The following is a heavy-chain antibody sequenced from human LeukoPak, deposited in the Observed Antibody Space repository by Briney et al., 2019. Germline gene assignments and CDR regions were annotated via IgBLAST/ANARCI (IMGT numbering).Heavy chain of an antibody. D-gene: IGHD1-1*01. CDR2: ISSNGGST. CDR3: ARWYNSLDV. CDR1: GFTFRNSA. Sequence: GGSLRLSCAASGFTFRNSAMRWVRQAPGKGLEYVSGISSNGGSTYYANAVKGRFTISRDNSKNTVYLQMGSLRAEDMAVYYCARWYNSLDVWGQGTTVTVSS. J-gene: IGHJ6*02. V-gene: IGHV3-64*01.